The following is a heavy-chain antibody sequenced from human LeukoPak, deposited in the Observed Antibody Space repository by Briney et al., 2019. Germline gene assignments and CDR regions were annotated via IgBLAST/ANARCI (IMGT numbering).Heavy chain of an antibody. CDR1: GGSISSGGYS. D-gene: IGHD3-22*01. CDR2: IYHSGST. J-gene: IGHJ4*02. V-gene: IGHV4-30-2*01. Sequence: PSETLSLTCAVSGGSISSGGYSWSWIRQPPGKGLEWIGYIYHSGSTYYNPPLKSRVTISVDRSKNQFSLKLSSVTAADTAVYYCARGRSSGYYPYWGQGTLVTVSS. CDR3: ARGRSSGYYPY.